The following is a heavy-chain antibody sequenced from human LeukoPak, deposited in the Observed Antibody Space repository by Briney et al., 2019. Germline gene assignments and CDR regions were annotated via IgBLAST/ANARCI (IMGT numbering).Heavy chain of an antibody. CDR3: ARGPSYYDSSGYLFDY. CDR2: IGTAGDT. J-gene: IGHJ4*02. V-gene: IGHV3-13*01. Sequence: TGGSLRLSCAASGFTFSSYDMHWVRQATGKGLEWVSAIGTAGDTYYPGSVKGRFTISRENAKNSLYLQMNSLRAGDTAVYYCARGPSYYDSSGYLFDYWGQGTLVTVSS. D-gene: IGHD3-22*01. CDR1: GFTFSSYD.